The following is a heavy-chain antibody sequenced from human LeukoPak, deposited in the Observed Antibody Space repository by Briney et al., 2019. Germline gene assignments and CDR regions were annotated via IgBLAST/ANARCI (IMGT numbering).Heavy chain of an antibody. CDR2: IYTSGST. Sequence: PSETLSLTCTVSGGSISSNYWSWIRQPAGKGLEWIERIYTSGSTNYNPSLKSRVTMSVDTSKNQFSLKLSSVAAADTAVYYCAREMGYDFWSGYYGYMDVWGKGTTVTVSS. V-gene: IGHV4-4*07. CDR3: AREMGYDFWSGYYGYMDV. D-gene: IGHD3-3*01. CDR1: GGSISSNY. J-gene: IGHJ6*03.